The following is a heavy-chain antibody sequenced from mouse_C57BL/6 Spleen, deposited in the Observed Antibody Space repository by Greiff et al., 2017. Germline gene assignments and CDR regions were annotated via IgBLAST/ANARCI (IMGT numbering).Heavy chain of an antibody. Sequence: EVQLQQSGPELVKPGASVKISCKASGYTFTDYYMNWVKQSHGKSLEWIGDINPNNGGTSYNQKFKGKATLTVGKSSSTAYMELRSLTSEDSAVYYCARRRVYYAMDYWGQGTSVTVSS. CDR3: ARRRVYYAMDY. CDR2: INPNNGGT. CDR1: GYTFTDYY. V-gene: IGHV1-26*01. J-gene: IGHJ4*01.